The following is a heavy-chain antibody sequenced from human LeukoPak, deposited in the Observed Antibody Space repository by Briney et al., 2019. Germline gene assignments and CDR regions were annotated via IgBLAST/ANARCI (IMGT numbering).Heavy chain of an antibody. CDR1: GFTFDDYA. D-gene: IGHD4-17*01. V-gene: IGHV3-9*01. CDR3: ARFLSDYGDYGKIAFDY. CDR2: ISWNSGSI. Sequence: GRSLRLTCSASGFTFDDYAMHWVRQAPGKGLEWVSGISWNSGSIGYADSVKGRFTISRDNAKNSLYLQMNSLRAEDTAVYYCARFLSDYGDYGKIAFDYWGQGTLVTASS. J-gene: IGHJ4*02.